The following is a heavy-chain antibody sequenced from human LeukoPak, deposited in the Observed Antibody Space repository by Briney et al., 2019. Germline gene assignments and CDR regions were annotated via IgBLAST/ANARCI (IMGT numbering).Heavy chain of an antibody. J-gene: IGHJ4*02. Sequence: GGSLRLSCAASGFTFSSYAMHWVRQAAGKGLEWVAVISYDGSNKYYADSVKGRFTISRDNSKNTLYLQMNSLRAEDTAVYYCARDYYDSSGYPYFDYWGQGTLVTVSS. CDR1: GFTFSSYA. CDR2: ISYDGSNK. D-gene: IGHD3-22*01. CDR3: ARDYYDSSGYPYFDY. V-gene: IGHV3-30-3*01.